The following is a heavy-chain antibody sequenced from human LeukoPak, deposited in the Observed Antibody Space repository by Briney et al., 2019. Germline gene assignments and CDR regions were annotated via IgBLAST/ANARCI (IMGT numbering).Heavy chain of an antibody. V-gene: IGHV3-23*01. CDR2: ISGSGGST. CDR1: GFTFSSYA. CDR3: AKVWIVVLVAATPAGWFDP. D-gene: IGHD2-15*01. J-gene: IGHJ5*02. Sequence: GGSLRLSCAASGFTFSSYAMSWVRQAPGKGLERVSAISGSGGSTYYADSVKGRFTISRDNSKNTLYLQMNSLRAEDTAVYYCAKVWIVVLVAATPAGWFDPWGQGTLVTVSS.